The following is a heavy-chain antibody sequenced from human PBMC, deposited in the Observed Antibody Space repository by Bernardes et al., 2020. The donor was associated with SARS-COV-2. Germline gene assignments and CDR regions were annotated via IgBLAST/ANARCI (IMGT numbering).Heavy chain of an antibody. J-gene: IGHJ6*02. CDR1: GYTLTELS. CDR2: FDPEHGET. D-gene: IGHD5-18*01. CDR3: ATENPRNGNSYSYSHYGMDV. Sequence: ASVKVSCKVSGYTLTELSMHWVRQAPGKGLEWMGGFDPEHGETIYAQKFQGRVTMTEDTSTDTAYMELSSLRSEDTAVYYCATENPRNGNSYSYSHYGMDVWGQGTTVTVSS. V-gene: IGHV1-24*01.